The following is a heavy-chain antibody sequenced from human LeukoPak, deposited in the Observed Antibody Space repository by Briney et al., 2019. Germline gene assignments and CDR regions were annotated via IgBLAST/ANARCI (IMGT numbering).Heavy chain of an antibody. J-gene: IGHJ4*02. CDR1: GVSFSGYA. V-gene: IGHV3-23*01. D-gene: IGHD6-13*01. CDR3: ANPGIAAAGHIPFDY. Sequence: GGSLRLSCAASGVSFSGYAMSWVRQAPGKGLEWVSGISGRGDTTYYADSVKGRFSISRDNSKNTLYLQMNSLRAEDTAVYYCANPGIAAAGHIPFDYWGQGTLVTVSS. CDR2: ISGRGDTT.